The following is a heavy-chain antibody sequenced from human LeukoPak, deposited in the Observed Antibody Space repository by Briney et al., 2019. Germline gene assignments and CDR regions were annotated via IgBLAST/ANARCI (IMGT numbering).Heavy chain of an antibody. V-gene: IGHV1-18*01. Sequence: ASVKASRKASGYTFASYGFRWVRQPPGPGVEGVGWISAYNGNTNYAQKLQGRVIMTTDTSTSTAYMELRGLRSDDTAVYYGARASVTTSYYFDCWGQGTLVTVSS. D-gene: IGHD4-17*01. CDR3: ARASVTTSYYFDC. J-gene: IGHJ4*02. CDR2: ISAYNGNT. CDR1: GYTFASYG.